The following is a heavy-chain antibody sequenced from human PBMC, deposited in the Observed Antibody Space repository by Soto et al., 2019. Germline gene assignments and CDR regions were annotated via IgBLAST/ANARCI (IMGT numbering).Heavy chain of an antibody. V-gene: IGHV1-2*04. CDR3: ARAPSGDHPHFDY. J-gene: IGHJ4*02. Sequence: ASVKVSCKASGYTFTGYYMHWVRRAPGQGLEWMGWINPNSGGTNYAQKFQGWVTMTRDTSISTAYMELSRLRSDDTAVYYYARAPSGDHPHFDYWGQGTLVTAPQ. CDR2: INPNSGGT. D-gene: IGHD4-17*01. CDR1: GYTFTGYY.